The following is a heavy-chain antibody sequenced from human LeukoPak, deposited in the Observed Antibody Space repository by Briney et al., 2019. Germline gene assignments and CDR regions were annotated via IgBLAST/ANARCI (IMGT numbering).Heavy chain of an antibody. CDR2: IKRTADGGTV. CDR1: GFTFSDGS. V-gene: IGHV3-15*01. Sequence: GGSLRLSCAASGFTFSDGSMSWVRQAPGKGLEWVGRIKRTADGGTVEYAAPVKGRFTISRDDSENMLYLQMNSLTTEDTALYYCATCRGWTDYWGQGTLVTVSS. D-gene: IGHD1-26*01. J-gene: IGHJ4*02. CDR3: ATCRGWTDY.